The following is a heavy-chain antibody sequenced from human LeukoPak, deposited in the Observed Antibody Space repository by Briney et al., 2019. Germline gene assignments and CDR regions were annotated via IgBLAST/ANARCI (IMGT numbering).Heavy chain of an antibody. J-gene: IGHJ3*01. CDR1: GGSITSSY. CDR2: IFNSGTT. D-gene: IGHD1-14*01. V-gene: IGHV4-59*01. Sequence: PSETLSLTCSVSGGSITSSYWNWIRQAPGKGLEWIGYIFNSGTTQYNPSLKSRVAIALDTSKNQFSLKLSSVTAADTAVYYCAGAGTVDAFDVWIQLTMVTICS. CDR3: AGAGTVDAFDV.